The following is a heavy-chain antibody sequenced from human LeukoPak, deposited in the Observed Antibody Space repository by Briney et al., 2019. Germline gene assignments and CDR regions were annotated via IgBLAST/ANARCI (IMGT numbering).Heavy chain of an antibody. D-gene: IGHD1-1*01. J-gene: IGHJ6*03. CDR3: ARGRVSSSTWYSTYYYYFYMDV. V-gene: IGHV1-18*01. CDR2: ISAYNGNT. Sequence: ASVKVSCKASGGTFSSYAISWVRQAPGQGLEWMGWISAYNGNTNYAQKLQGRVTMTTDTSTSTAYMELRSLRSDDTAVYFCARGRVSSSTWYSTYYYYFYMDVWGKGTTVTVSS. CDR1: GGTFSSYA.